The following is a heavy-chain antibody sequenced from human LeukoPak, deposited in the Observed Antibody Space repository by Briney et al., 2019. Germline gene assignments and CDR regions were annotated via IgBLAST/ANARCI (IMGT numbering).Heavy chain of an antibody. CDR1: GFTFTSYE. Sequence: PGGSLRLSCAASGFTFTSYEINWVRQAPGKGLEWVSYISSSGSTIHNAHSVKGGFTISRNRPKNTLYMQMNSLRAGDTAVYYCARDGGYGGFFVLGGEGTLDSVFS. CDR2: ISSSGSTI. V-gene: IGHV3-48*03. CDR3: ARDGGYGGFFVL. J-gene: IGHJ4*02. D-gene: IGHD4-23*01.